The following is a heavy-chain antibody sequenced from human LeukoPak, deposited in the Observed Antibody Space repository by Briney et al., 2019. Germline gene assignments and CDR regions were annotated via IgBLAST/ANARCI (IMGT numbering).Heavy chain of an antibody. CDR3: ARRPALFDY. J-gene: IGHJ4*02. Sequence: PGGSLRLSCAASGFTFGSYWMSWVRQAPGKGLEWVANIKQDGSEKYYVDSVKGRFTISRDNAKNSLYLQMNSLRAEDTAVYYCARRPALFDYWGQGTLVTVSS. V-gene: IGHV3-7*01. CDR1: GFTFGSYW. D-gene: IGHD1-14*01. CDR2: IKQDGSEK.